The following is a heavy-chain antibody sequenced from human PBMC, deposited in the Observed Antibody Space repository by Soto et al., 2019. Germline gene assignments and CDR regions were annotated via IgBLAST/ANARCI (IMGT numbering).Heavy chain of an antibody. V-gene: IGHV4-59*08. CDR3: ARLPDPYYDFWSGPLP. CDR2: IYYSGST. CDR1: GGSISSYY. D-gene: IGHD3-3*01. J-gene: IGHJ5*02. Sequence: SETLSLTCTVSGGSISSYYWSWIRQPPGKGLEWIGYIYYSGSTNYNPSLKSRVTISVDTSKNQFSLKLSSVTAADTAVYYCARLPDPYYDFWSGPLPWGQGTLVTVSS.